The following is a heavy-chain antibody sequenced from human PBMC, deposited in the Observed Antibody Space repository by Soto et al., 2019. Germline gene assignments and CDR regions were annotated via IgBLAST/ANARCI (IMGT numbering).Heavy chain of an antibody. V-gene: IGHV4-4*02. J-gene: IGHJ4*02. D-gene: IGHD1-26*01. CDR1: GGSISSSNW. CDR2: IYHSGST. Sequence: QVQLQESGPGLVKPSGTLSLTCAVSGGSISSSNWWSWVRQPPGKGLEWIGEIYHSGSTNYNPSLKSRLTISVDKSKNQFSLKLSSVTAADTAVYYCARSSGSYYGRWEFDYWGQGTLVTVSS. CDR3: ARSSGSYYGRWEFDY.